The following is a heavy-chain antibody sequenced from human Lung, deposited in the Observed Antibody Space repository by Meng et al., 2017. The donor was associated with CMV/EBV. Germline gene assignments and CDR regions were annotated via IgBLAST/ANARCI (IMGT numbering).Heavy chain of an antibody. CDR3: AIAMVVTGFSDHDAFDI. V-gene: IGHV1-46*01. CDR1: GYTFTSYY. CDR2: INPSGGST. J-gene: IGHJ3*02. D-gene: IGHD4-23*01. Sequence: ASVXVSCKASGYTFTSYYMHWVRQAPGQGLEWMGIINPSGGSTSYAQKFQGRVTMTRDTSTSTVYMELSSLRSEDTAVYYCAIAMVVTGFSDHDAFDIWGQGTXVTVSS.